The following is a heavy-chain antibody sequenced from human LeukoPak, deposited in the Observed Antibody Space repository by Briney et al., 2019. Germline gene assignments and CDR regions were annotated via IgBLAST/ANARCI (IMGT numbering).Heavy chain of an antibody. CDR1: GFTFSSYG. CDR3: AKAKHGYGSGSYSKVTFDY. J-gene: IGHJ4*02. V-gene: IGHV3-23*01. Sequence: GGSLRLSCAASGFTFSSYGMSWVRQAPGKGLEWVSGISGSGGTTYYADSVKGRFTISRDNSKNTLYLQMNSLRAEDTAVYYCAKAKHGYGSGSYSKVTFDYWGQGTLVTVSS. CDR2: ISGSGGTT. D-gene: IGHD3-10*01.